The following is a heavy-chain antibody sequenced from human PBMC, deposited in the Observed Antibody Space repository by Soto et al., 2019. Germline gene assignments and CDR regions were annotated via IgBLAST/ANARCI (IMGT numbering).Heavy chain of an antibody. V-gene: IGHV3-23*01. D-gene: IGHD6-19*01. J-gene: IGHJ6*02. CDR3: AKDRLYSSLWFPHPLYGMDV. CDR1: GFIFRSHA. CDR2: ISGNGENT. Sequence: EVQLLESGGGLVQPGGSLRLSCAASGFIFRSHAISWVRQAPGKGLEWISTISGNGENTYYADSVKGQLTISRDNSKKTVYLQMNNLRVEDTAVYYCAKDRLYSSLWFPHPLYGMDVWGQGATVTVSS.